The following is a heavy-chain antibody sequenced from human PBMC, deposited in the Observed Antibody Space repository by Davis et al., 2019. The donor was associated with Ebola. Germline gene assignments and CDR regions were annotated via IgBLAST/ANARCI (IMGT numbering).Heavy chain of an antibody. V-gene: IGHV1-69*05. CDR1: GGTFSSYA. Sequence: AASVKVSCKASGGTFSSYAISWVRQAPGQGLEWMGGIIPIFGTANYAQKFQGRVTMTTDTSTNTASMELRSLRSDDTAVYYCARVPEAWGFWSPDYWGQGTLVTVSS. CDR2: IIPIFGTA. D-gene: IGHD3-3*01. J-gene: IGHJ4*02. CDR3: ARVPEAWGFWSPDY.